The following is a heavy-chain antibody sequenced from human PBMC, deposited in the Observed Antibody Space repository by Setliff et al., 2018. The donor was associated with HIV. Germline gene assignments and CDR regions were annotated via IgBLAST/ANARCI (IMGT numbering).Heavy chain of an antibody. Sequence: SETLSLTCTVSGGSISSSSYYWGWIRQPPGKGLEWIGSIYYSGSTYYNPSLESRVTISMDTSKNQFSLKLTSVTAADTAVYYCARHPRHYNILTGYRYYYMDVWGKGTTVTVSS. J-gene: IGHJ6*03. CDR2: IYYSGST. V-gene: IGHV4-39*01. D-gene: IGHD3-9*01. CDR3: ARHPRHYNILTGYRYYYMDV. CDR1: GGSISSSSYY.